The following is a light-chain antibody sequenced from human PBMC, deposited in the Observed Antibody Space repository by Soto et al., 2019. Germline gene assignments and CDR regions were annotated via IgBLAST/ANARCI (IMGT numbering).Light chain of an antibody. CDR3: QQSYSTPPA. Sequence: DIQMTQSPSSLSASVGDRVTITCRAGQSISSYLNWYQQKPGKAPKLLIYAASSVQSGVPSRFSGSGLGTDFTLTISSLQPEDSATYYCQQSYSTPPAFGQGTKVEI. V-gene: IGKV1-39*01. CDR2: AAS. CDR1: QSISSY. J-gene: IGKJ1*01.